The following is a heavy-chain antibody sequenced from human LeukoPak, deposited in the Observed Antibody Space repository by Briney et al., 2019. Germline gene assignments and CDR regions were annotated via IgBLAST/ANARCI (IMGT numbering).Heavy chain of an antibody. CDR1: GYTFTSYA. J-gene: IGHJ6*03. CDR3: ARKKGGATYYYYMDV. CDR2: INTNTGNP. D-gene: IGHD3-16*01. Sequence: ASVKVSCKASGYTFTSYAMNWVRHAPGQGLEWMGWINTNTGNPTYAQGFTGRFVFSLDTSVSTAYLQISSLKAEDTAVYYCARKKGGATYYYYMDVWGKGTTVTVSS. V-gene: IGHV7-4-1*02.